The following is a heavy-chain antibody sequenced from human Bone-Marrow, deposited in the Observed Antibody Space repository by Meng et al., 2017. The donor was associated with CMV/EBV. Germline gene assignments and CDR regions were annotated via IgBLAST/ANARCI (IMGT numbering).Heavy chain of an antibody. CDR2: INPNSGGT. CDR3: ARIAVAGFVYY. V-gene: IGHV1-2*02. D-gene: IGHD6-19*01. Sequence: ASVKVSCKASGGTFSSYAISWVRQAPGQGLEWMGWINPNSGGTNYAQKFQGRVTMTRDTSISTAYMELSRLRSDDTAVYYCARIAVAGFVYYWGQGTLVTVSS. CDR1: GGTFSSYA. J-gene: IGHJ4*02.